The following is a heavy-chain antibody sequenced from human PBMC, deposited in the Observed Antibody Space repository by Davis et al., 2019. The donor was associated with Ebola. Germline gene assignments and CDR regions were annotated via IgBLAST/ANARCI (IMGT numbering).Heavy chain of an antibody. CDR2: IKGKADGGTT. V-gene: IGHV3-15*01. CDR1: GFTFTNAW. D-gene: IGHD3-3*01. CDR3: VLLVYDFWSGPYYYGMDV. Sequence: PGGSLRLSCAASGFTFTNAWMTWVRQAPGKGLEWVGRIKGKADGGTTDYTAPVKGRFTISRDDSKNTLYLQMNSLRDEDTAVYYCVLLVYDFWSGPYYYGMDVWGKGTTVTVSS. J-gene: IGHJ6*04.